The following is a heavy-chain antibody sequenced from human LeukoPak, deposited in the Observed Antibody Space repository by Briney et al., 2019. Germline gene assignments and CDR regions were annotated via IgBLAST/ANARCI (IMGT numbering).Heavy chain of an antibody. CDR1: GFTFGDYE. J-gene: IGHJ4*02. V-gene: IGHV3-49*03. Sequence: PGGSLRLSCTASGFTFGDYEMSWFRQAPGKGLEWVGFIRSKAYGGTTEYAASVKGRFTISRHDSKSIAYLQMNSLKTEDTAVYYCTRDYYGSGSYHSAGYWGQGTLVTVSS. CDR2: IRSKAYGGTT. D-gene: IGHD3-10*01. CDR3: TRDYYGSGSYHSAGY.